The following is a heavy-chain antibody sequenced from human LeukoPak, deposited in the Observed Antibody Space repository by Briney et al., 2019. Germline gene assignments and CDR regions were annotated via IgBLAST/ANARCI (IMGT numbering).Heavy chain of an antibody. CDR3: AKVRGTYSSGYFFDY. CDR2: ISWNSGYI. J-gene: IGHJ4*02. CDR1: GFTFDNYA. D-gene: IGHD6-19*01. Sequence: QAGRSLRLSCAASGFTFDNYAMHWVRQAPGKGLEWLSIISWNSGYIGYADSVKGRFTISRDNAKKSLDLQMNSLRAEDTAFYYCAKVRGTYSSGYFFDYWGQGTMVTVS. V-gene: IGHV3-9*01.